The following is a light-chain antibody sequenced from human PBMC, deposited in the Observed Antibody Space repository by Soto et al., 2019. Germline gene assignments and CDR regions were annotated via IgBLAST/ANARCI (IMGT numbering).Light chain of an antibody. Sequence: DLQMDPVPFHPPAFVGDRVPNPCRASQSISNWLAWYQQKPGTAPKVLIYHASNLQSGVPSRFSGSGSGTEFTLTISSLQPDDFATYYCQQYNSYSFGQGTKV. J-gene: IGKJ1*01. CDR3: QQYNSYS. CDR2: HAS. CDR1: QSISNW. V-gene: IGKV1-5*01.